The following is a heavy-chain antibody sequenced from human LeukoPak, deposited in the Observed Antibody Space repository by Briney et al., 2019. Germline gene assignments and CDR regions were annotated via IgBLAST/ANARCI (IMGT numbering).Heavy chain of an antibody. CDR3: ARDYWWNYDY. V-gene: IGHV3-30-3*01. J-gene: IGHJ4*02. Sequence: GGSLRLSCAASGFTFTNYWMHWVRQAPGKGLEWVAVISKDGSDKYYPGSVRGRFTISRDNSKNTIYLQMDSLRAEDTAIYYCARDYWWNYDYWGQGTLVTVSS. CDR2: ISKDGSDK. D-gene: IGHD1-7*01. CDR1: GFTFTNYW.